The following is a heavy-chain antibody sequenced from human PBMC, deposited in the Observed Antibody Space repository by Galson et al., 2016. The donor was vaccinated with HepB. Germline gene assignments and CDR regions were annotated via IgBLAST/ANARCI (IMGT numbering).Heavy chain of an antibody. Sequence: LSLTCTVSGGSISSSSYYWGWIRQPPGKGLEWIGSFYQSRTTYYNPSLKSRVTISVDTSKNQFSLKLNSVTAADTAVYYCARRGYCTNGVCQYYYYEMDVWGQGTTVTVSS. CDR2: FYQSRTT. CDR1: GGSISSSSYY. J-gene: IGHJ6*02. D-gene: IGHD2-8*01. V-gene: IGHV4-39*01. CDR3: ARRGYCTNGVCQYYYYEMDV.